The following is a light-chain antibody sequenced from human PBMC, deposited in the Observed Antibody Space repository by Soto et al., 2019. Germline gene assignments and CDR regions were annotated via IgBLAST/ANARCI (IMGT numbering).Light chain of an antibody. Sequence: QLVLTQSPSASASLGASVKLTCTLSSGHSSYAIAWHQQQPEKGPRYLMKLNSAGSHSKGDGIPDRFSGSSSGAERYLTISSLQSEDEADYYCQTWGTGIGVFGGGTQLTVL. CDR2: LNSAGSH. J-gene: IGLJ7*01. CDR1: SGHSSYA. V-gene: IGLV4-69*01. CDR3: QTWGTGIGV.